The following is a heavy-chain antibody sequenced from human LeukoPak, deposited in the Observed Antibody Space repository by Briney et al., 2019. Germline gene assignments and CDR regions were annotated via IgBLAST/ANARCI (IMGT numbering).Heavy chain of an antibody. CDR3: AKDIQAWGSSSLGY. D-gene: IGHD6-19*01. CDR2: ISWDGGST. Sequence: PGGSLRLSCAASGFTFDDYAMHWVRQAPGKGLEWVSLISWDGGSTYYADSVKGRFAISRDNSKNSLYVQMNSLRAEDTALYYCAKDIQAWGSSSLGYWGQGTLVTVSS. J-gene: IGHJ4*02. V-gene: IGHV3-43D*03. CDR1: GFTFDDYA.